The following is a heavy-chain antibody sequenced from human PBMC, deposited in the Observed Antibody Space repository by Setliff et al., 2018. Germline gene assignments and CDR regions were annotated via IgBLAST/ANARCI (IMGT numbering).Heavy chain of an antibody. V-gene: IGHV3-30*02. CDR2: IWYDGSNK. CDR3: AKGSLLWFGELSVGWFDP. CDR1: GFTFSSYG. D-gene: IGHD3-10*01. J-gene: IGHJ5*02. Sequence: PGGSLRLSCAASGFTFSSYGMHWVRQAPGKGLEWVAVIWYDGSNKYYADSVKGRFTISRDNSKNTLYLQMNSLRAEDTAVYYCAKGSLLWFGELSVGWFDPWGQGTLVTVSS.